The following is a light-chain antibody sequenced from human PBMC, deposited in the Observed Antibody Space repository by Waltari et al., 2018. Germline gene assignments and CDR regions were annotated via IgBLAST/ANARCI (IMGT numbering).Light chain of an antibody. J-gene: IGKJ4*01. Sequence: EIVLTQSPGTLSLSRAERATLSCRASQSVSSSYLAWYQQKPGQAPRPLIYGASSRATGIPDRFSGSGSGTDFTLTISRLEPEDFAVYYCQQYGSSPRLTFGGGTKVEIK. V-gene: IGKV3-20*01. CDR1: QSVSSSY. CDR2: GAS. CDR3: QQYGSSPRLT.